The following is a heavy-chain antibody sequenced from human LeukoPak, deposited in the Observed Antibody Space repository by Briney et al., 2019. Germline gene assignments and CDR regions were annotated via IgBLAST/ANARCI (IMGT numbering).Heavy chain of an antibody. J-gene: IGHJ4*02. V-gene: IGHV4-4*09. D-gene: IGHD2-21*01. Sequence: SETLSLTCTVSGVSMSAYQWSWVRQSPEKGLEWIGCINTKGETSYNPSLKSRVTTSVDTSKSQFSLGLTSVTAADTAVYYCATSNDAKIAPFDHWGQGAPVTVSS. CDR1: GVSMSAYQ. CDR3: ATSNDAKIAPFDH. CDR2: INTKGET.